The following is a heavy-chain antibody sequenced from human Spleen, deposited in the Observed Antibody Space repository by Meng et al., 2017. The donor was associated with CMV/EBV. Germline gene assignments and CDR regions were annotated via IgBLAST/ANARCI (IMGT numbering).Heavy chain of an antibody. J-gene: IGHJ4*02. V-gene: IGHV3-30*03. D-gene: IGHD3-16*02. CDR2: ISYDGSDK. CDR3: ARGDHYVWGSYRMAY. CDR1: GLTFRDYV. Sequence: GGSLRLSCAASGLTFRDYVLHWVRQAPGKGLEWVALISYDGSDKYYADSVKGRFTISRDNSNNTLYLQMNSLRAEDSAVYYCARGDHYVWGSYRMAYWGQGTLVTVSS.